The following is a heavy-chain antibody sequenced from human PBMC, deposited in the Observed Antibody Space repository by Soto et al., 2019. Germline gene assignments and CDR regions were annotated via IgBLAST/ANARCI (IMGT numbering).Heavy chain of an antibody. Sequence: SETLSLTCAVYGGSFSGYYWSWIRQPPGKGLEWIGEINHSGSTNYNPSLKSRVTISVDTSKNQFSLKLSSVTAADTAVYYCARVTLPWFGELLGYMDVWGKGTTVTVSS. CDR1: GGSFSGYY. D-gene: IGHD3-10*01. V-gene: IGHV4-34*01. CDR2: INHSGST. J-gene: IGHJ6*03. CDR3: ARVTLPWFGELLGYMDV.